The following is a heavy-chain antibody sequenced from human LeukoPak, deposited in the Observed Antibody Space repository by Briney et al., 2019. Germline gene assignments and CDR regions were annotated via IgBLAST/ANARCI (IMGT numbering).Heavy chain of an antibody. CDR2: IYTSGST. CDR1: GGSISSYY. D-gene: IGHD2-15*01. J-gene: IGHJ5*02. V-gene: IGHV4-4*07. CDR3: ARVYCSGGSCYWFDP. Sequence: SETLSLTCTISGGSISSYYWSWIRQPAGKGLEWIGRIYTSGSTNYNPSLKSRVTMSVDTSKNQFSLKLSSVTAADTAVYYCARVYCSGGSCYWFDPWGQGTLVTVSS.